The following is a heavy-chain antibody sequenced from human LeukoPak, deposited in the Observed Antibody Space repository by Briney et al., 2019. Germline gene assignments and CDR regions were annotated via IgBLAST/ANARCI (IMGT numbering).Heavy chain of an antibody. V-gene: IGHV1-2*02. CDR2: INPNSGGA. CDR3: VRLVGESSGYYYDY. J-gene: IGHJ4*02. D-gene: IGHD3-22*01. Sequence: GASVKVSCKASGYTFTVYYMHWVRQAPGQGLEWMGWINPNSGGADFAQKFQGRVTMTRDTSISTAYMELSRLRSDDTAVYYCVRLVGESSGYYYDYWGQGTLVTVSS. CDR1: GYTFTVYY.